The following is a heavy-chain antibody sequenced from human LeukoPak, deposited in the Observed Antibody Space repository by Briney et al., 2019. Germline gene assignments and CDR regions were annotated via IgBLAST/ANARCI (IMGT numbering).Heavy chain of an antibody. D-gene: IGHD5-18*01. Sequence: SETLSLTCAVYGGSFSGYYWSWICQPPGKGLEWIGEINHSGSTNFNPSLKSRVTISVDTSKNQFSLKLSSVTAADTAVYYCARGRLYSYGSRPFDYWGQGTLVTVSS. CDR3: ARGRLYSYGSRPFDY. CDR1: GGSFSGYY. J-gene: IGHJ4*02. V-gene: IGHV4-34*01. CDR2: INHSGST.